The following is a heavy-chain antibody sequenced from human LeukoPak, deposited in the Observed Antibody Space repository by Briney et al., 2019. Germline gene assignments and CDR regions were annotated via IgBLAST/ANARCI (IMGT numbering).Heavy chain of an antibody. V-gene: IGHV4-59*01. D-gene: IGHD6-19*01. CDR2: IYYSGST. J-gene: IGHJ5*02. Sequence: SETLSLTCTVSGGSISSYYWSWIRQPPGKGLEWIGYIYYSGSTNYNPSLKSRVTISVDTSKNQFSLKLSSVTAADTAVYYCARDGSGWSGGDWFDPWGQGTLVTVSS. CDR3: ARDGSGWSGGDWFDP. CDR1: GGSISSYY.